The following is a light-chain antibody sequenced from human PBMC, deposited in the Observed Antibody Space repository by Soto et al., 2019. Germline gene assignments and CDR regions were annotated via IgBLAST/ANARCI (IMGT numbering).Light chain of an antibody. CDR2: DVT. Sequence: QSALTQPASVSGSPGQSITIYCTGTSSDVGGYNYVSWYQQHPGKAPNLMIYDVTNRPSGVSNRISGSKSGNTASLTISGLQAEDEADYYCSSYTSSSSPLVFGGGTKQTVL. CDR3: SSYTSSSSPLV. V-gene: IGLV2-14*01. J-gene: IGLJ3*02. CDR1: SSDVGGYNY.